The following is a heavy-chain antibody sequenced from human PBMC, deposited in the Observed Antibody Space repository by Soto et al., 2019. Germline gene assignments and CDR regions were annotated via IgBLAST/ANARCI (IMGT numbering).Heavy chain of an antibody. D-gene: IGHD3-22*01. CDR1: GFTFSSYW. Sequence: GGSLRLSCAASGFTFSSYWMSWVRQAPGKGLEWVANIKQDGSEKYYVDSVKGRFTISRDNAKNSLYLQMNSLRAEDAAVYYCARDLGYYDSSGRRSAFDIWGQGTMVTVS. V-gene: IGHV3-7*01. CDR2: IKQDGSEK. CDR3: ARDLGYYDSSGRRSAFDI. J-gene: IGHJ3*02.